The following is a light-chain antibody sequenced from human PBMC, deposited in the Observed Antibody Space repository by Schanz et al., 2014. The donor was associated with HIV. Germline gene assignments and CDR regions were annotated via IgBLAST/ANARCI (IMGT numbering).Light chain of an antibody. J-gene: IGLJ2*01. Sequence: QSVLTQPPSVSGAPGQRVTIPCSGSSSNVGAGFDVHWYQQALGKAPTLLIYTNDNRPSGVPDRYSGSKSGTSASLAISGLQSEDEADYYCAAWDDSLNGPVFGGGTKLTVL. CDR3: AAWDDSLNGPV. CDR2: TND. V-gene: IGLV1-40*01. CDR1: SSNVGAGFD.